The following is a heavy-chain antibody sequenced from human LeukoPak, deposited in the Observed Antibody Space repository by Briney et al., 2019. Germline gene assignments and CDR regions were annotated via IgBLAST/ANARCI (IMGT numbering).Heavy chain of an antibody. CDR2: ISAHNGNT. V-gene: IGHV1-18*01. D-gene: IGHD3-10*01. Sequence: ASVKVSCKASGYTFTSYGISWVRQAPGQGLEWMGWISAHNGNTNYAQKLQGRVTMTTDTSTSTAYMELRSLRSDDTAVYYCARGVFTMVRGALSYYFDYWGQGTLVTVSS. J-gene: IGHJ4*02. CDR3: ARGVFTMVRGALSYYFDY. CDR1: GYTFTSYG.